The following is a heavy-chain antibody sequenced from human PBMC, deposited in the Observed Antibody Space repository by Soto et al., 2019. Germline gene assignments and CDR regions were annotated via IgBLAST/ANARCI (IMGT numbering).Heavy chain of an antibody. V-gene: IGHV3-53*01. CDR1: GFTVSSNY. D-gene: IGHD6-6*01. Sequence: GGSLRLSCAASGFTVSSNYMSWVRQAPGKGLEWVSVIYSGGSTYSADSVKGRFTISRDNSKNTLYLQMNSLRAEDTAVYYCARDSSSSHVAYYYGMDVWGQGTTVTVSS. J-gene: IGHJ6*02. CDR2: IYSGGST. CDR3: ARDSSSSHVAYYYGMDV.